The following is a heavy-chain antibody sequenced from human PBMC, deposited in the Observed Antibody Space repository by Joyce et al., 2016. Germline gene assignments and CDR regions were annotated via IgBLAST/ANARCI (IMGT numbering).Heavy chain of an antibody. J-gene: IGHJ3*02. D-gene: IGHD1/OR15-1a*01. Sequence: EVQLVESGGGLIQPGGSLRLSCAASGFTVSNDFMTLVHQAPGKGLEWVSVIYPNEETIYPDSVKGRFTISRDNSKNTLFLQMNSLRAEDTAVYYCAKEFRRNIDRDAFDIWGQGTMVTVSS. CDR3: AKEFRRNIDRDAFDI. CDR1: GFTVSNDF. CDR2: IYPNEET. V-gene: IGHV3-53*01.